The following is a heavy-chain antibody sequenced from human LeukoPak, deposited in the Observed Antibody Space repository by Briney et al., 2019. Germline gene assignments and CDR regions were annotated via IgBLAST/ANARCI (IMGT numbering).Heavy chain of an antibody. V-gene: IGHV4-39*01. CDR1: GGSISSSSYY. Sequence: SETLSLTCTVSGGSISSSSYYWGWIRQPPGKGLEWIGSIYYSGSTYYNPSLKSRVTISVDTSKNQFSLKLSSVTAADTAVYYCARQQGGRNWFDPWGQGTLVTVSP. CDR3: ARQQGGRNWFDP. J-gene: IGHJ5*02. CDR2: IYYSGST. D-gene: IGHD2-15*01.